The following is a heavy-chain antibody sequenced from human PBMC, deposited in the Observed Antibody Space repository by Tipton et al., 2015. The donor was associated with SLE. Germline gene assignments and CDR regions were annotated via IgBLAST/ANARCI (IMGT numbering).Heavy chain of an antibody. CDR3: ARHPSGYYYGMDV. Sequence: SLRLSCAASGLPFTNYDMHWVRQAPGKGLEWVACMRFDGSNKYGDSAEGRFTISRDNAKNSLYLQMNSLRAEDTAVYYCARHPSGYYYGMDVWGQGTTVTVSS. V-gene: IGHV3-33*01. CDR2: MRFDGSNK. D-gene: IGHD2-15*01. J-gene: IGHJ6*02. CDR1: GLPFTNYD.